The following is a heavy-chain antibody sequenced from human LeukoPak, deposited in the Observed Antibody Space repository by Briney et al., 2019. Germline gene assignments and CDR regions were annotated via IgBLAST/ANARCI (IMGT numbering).Heavy chain of an antibody. CDR2: IYSGGDT. J-gene: IGHJ4*02. CDR1: GLTVSSNY. CDR3: ARGGTVAGNPGLFDY. D-gene: IGHD6-19*01. Sequence: PGGSLRLSCAASGLTVSSNYMNWVRQAPGKGLELVSGIYSGGDTYYADSVKGRFTISRDISKNTLYLQMNSLRAEDTAVYYCARGGTVAGNPGLFDYWGQGTLVTVSS. V-gene: IGHV3-53*01.